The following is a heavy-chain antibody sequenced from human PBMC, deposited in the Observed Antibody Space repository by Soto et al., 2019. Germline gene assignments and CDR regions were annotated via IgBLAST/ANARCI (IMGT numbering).Heavy chain of an antibody. V-gene: IGHV3-30-3*01. CDR3: ARVPLSPPTQYNSSDP. J-gene: IGHJ5*02. Sequence: GGSLRLCCAASEFTFSRYAMPWVRQAPGKGLGWVAVISYDGSNKYYADSVRGRFTISRDNSKNTLYLQMNSLRAEDTAVYYCARVPLSPPTQYNSSDPCGPGTLLTVS. CDR1: EFTFSRYA. CDR2: ISYDGSNK.